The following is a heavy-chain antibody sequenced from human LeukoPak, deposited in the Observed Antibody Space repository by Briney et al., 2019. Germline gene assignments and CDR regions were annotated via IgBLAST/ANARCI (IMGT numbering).Heavy chain of an antibody. CDR2: ISSSGSTI. J-gene: IGHJ4*02. Sequence: GXXLRLSCAASGFTFSDYYMSWIRQAPGKGLEWVSYISSSGSTIYYADAVKGRFTISRDNEKKSLYLQMRSLRAEDTAVYYCARAPYDSSGPIAQYFDYWGQGTRVTVSS. CDR3: ARAPYDSSGPIAQYFDY. D-gene: IGHD3-22*01. V-gene: IGHV3-11*04. CDR1: GFTFSDYY.